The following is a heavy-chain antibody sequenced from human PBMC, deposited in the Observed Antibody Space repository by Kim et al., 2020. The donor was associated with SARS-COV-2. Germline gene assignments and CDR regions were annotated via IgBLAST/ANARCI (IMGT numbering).Heavy chain of an antibody. D-gene: IGHD6-13*01. CDR2: ISYDGSNK. CDR3: AKGGGGSSSWLFDY. J-gene: IGHJ4*02. Sequence: GGSLRLSCAASGFTFSSFGMHWVRQAPGKGLEWVAVISYDGSNKYYADSVKGRFTISRDNSKNTLYLQMNSLRAEDTAVYYCAKGGGGSSSWLFDYWGQGNLVTVSS. V-gene: IGHV3-30*18. CDR1: GFTFSSFG.